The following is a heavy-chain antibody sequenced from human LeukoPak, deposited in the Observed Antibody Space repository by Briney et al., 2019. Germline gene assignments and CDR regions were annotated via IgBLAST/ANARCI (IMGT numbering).Heavy chain of an antibody. CDR2: IYPGDSDT. CDR1: GYSFTSYW. V-gene: IGHV5-51*01. Sequence: GESLKISCQGSGYSFTSYWIGWVRQMPGKGLEWMGIIYPGDSDTRYSPSFQGQVTISADKSISTAYLQWSSLKASDTAMYYCARHVTYYYDSSGYYYVPYNWFDPWGQGTLVTVSS. J-gene: IGHJ5*02. D-gene: IGHD3-22*01. CDR3: ARHVTYYYDSSGYYYVPYNWFDP.